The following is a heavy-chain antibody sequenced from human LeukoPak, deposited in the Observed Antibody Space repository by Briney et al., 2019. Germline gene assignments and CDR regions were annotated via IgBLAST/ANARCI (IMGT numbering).Heavy chain of an antibody. CDR1: GFTFSSYG. J-gene: IGHJ4*02. V-gene: IGHV3-30*02. Sequence: GGSLRLSCAASGFTFSSYGMHWVRQAPGKGLEWVAFIRYDGSNKYYADSVKGRFTISRDNSKNTLYLQMNSLGAEDTAVYYCAGGITIFGVAARHDYWGQGTLVTVSS. D-gene: IGHD3-3*01. CDR2: IRYDGSNK. CDR3: AGGITIFGVAARHDY.